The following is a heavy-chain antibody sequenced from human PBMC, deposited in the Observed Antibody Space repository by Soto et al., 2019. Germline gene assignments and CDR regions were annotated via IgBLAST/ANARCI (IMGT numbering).Heavy chain of an antibody. Sequence: GGSLRLSCAASEFTFSSYSMNWVRQAPGKGLEWVSSFSTSGSYIYYADSVKGRFTISRDNAKNSLYLQMDSLRAEDTAVYYCARNFVSGGSGMDVWGQGTTVTVSS. J-gene: IGHJ6*02. CDR2: FSTSGSYI. V-gene: IGHV3-21*01. CDR3: ARNFVSGGSGMDV. D-gene: IGHD3-16*01. CDR1: EFTFSSYS.